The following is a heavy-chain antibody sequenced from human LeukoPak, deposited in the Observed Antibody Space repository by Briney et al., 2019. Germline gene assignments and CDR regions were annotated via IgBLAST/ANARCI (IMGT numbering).Heavy chain of an antibody. J-gene: IGHJ4*02. CDR1: DYSIRSGYY. CDR2: MYHSGST. V-gene: IGHV4-38-2*02. Sequence: SETLSLTCAVSDYSIRSGYYWGWIRQPPGKGPERIASMYHSGSTYYNPSLKTRVTISVDTPKDQFSLKLSSVTAADTAVYYCEREGYSGRPSRSPFDYWGQGTLVTVSS. D-gene: IGHD6-13*01. CDR3: EREGYSGRPSRSPFDY.